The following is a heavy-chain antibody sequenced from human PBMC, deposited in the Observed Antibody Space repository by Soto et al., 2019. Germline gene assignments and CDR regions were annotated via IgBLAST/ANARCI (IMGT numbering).Heavy chain of an antibody. CDR2: IFAGGTT. CDR1: VFTFSSYG. CDR3: AKDGSYYDFDY. J-gene: IGHJ4*02. V-gene: IGHV3-23*01. D-gene: IGHD3-10*01. Sequence: PGGSLRLSCEASVFTFSSYGMTWVRQAPGNGLEWVSTIFAGGTTLYADSVKGRFTISRDNSQNTVYLQMTRLKADDTAVYYCAKDGSYYDFDYWGQGTQVTVSS.